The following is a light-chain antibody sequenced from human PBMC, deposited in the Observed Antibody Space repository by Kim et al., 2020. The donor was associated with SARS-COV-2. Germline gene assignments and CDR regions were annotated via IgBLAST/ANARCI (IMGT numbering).Light chain of an antibody. CDR1: QSVSSTY. Sequence: EIVLTQSPGTLSLSPGERATLSCRASQSVSSTYLAWYQQKLGQAPRLVIYGASTRAPGISDRFSGSGSGTDFTLTVSRLEPEDFAVYYCQQYGSSPNTFGGGTRVEIK. CDR3: QQYGSSPNT. J-gene: IGKJ4*01. V-gene: IGKV3-20*01. CDR2: GAS.